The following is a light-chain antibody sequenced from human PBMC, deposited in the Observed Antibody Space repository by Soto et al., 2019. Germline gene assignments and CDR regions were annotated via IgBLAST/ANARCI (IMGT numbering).Light chain of an antibody. J-gene: IGKJ1*01. V-gene: IGKV1-39*01. CDR1: QGISSF. Sequence: DIQMTQSPSSLSASVGDRVTIACRASQGISSFLNWYQQRPGKAPKLLISSASRLQSGVTSRFSGSGTGTDFTLTISSLQPEDFATYYCQQSYSAPPTFDQGTKVEV. CDR3: QQSYSAPPT. CDR2: SAS.